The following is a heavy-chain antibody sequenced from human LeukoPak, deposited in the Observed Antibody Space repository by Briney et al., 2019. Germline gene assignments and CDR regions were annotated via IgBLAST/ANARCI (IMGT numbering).Heavy chain of an antibody. CDR2: VSLDGIT. J-gene: IGHJ5*02. CDR1: GDTISDDSVNKNNW. CDR3: ATSWNSLSDWFDP. V-gene: IGHV4-4*02. Sequence: SETLSLTCVFSGDTISDDSVNKNNWLNWVRQAPGKGLEWIGDVSLDGITNYNPSLLGRVTISVDTSKNQFSLKLSSVTAADTAVYYCATSWNSLSDWFDPWGQGTLVTVSS. D-gene: IGHD1-7*01.